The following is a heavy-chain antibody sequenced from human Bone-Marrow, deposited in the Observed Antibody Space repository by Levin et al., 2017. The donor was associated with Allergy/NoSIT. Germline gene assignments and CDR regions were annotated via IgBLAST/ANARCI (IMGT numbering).Heavy chain of an antibody. CDR1: GGSFSGYY. V-gene: IGHV4-34*01. J-gene: IGHJ2*01. D-gene: IGHD2-15*01. CDR3: ARGTAYGSCYVGTWYFDL. CDR2: INHSGST. Sequence: KASETLSLTCAVYGGSFSGYYWNWIRQPPGKGLEWIGEINHSGSTNYNPSLKSRVTILVDTSKNQFSLKLSSVIAADTAVYHCARGTAYGSCYVGTWYFDLWGRGTPVTVSS.